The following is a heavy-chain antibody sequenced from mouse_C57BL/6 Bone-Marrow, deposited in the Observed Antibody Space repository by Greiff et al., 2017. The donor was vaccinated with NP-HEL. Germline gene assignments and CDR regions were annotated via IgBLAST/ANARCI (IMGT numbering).Heavy chain of an antibody. CDR1: GFTFSSYA. CDR2: ISDGGSYT. CDR3: ARGPGYYYGSSTWFAY. V-gene: IGHV5-4*03. J-gene: IGHJ3*01. D-gene: IGHD1-1*01. Sequence: EVKLMESGGGLVKPGGSLKLSCAASGFTFSSYAMSWVRQTPEKRLEWVATISDGGSYTYYPDNVKGRFTISRDNAKNNLYLQMSHLKSEDTAMYYCARGPGYYYGSSTWFAYWGQGTLVTVSA.